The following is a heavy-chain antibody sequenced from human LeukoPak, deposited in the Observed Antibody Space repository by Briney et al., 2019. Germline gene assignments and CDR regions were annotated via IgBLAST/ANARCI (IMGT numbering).Heavy chain of an antibody. J-gene: IGHJ4*02. CDR3: AKDQRRGYSYGFDY. CDR1: GFTFSSFG. D-gene: IGHD5-18*01. CDR2: ISSDGSNK. V-gene: IGHV3-30*18. Sequence: QSVGSLRLSCAASGFTFSSFGIYWVRQAPGKGLEWVAVISSDGSNKYYADSVKGRFTISRDNSKNTLYLQMNSLRADDTAVYYCAKDQRRGYSYGFDYWGQGTLVTVSS.